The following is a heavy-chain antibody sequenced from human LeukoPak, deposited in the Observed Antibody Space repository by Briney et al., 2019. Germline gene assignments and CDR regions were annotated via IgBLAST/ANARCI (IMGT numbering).Heavy chain of an antibody. J-gene: IGHJ5*02. CDR1: GGSISNYY. CDR2: ISYTGST. D-gene: IGHD1-26*01. Sequence: SETLSRTCTVSGGSISNYYWSWIRQPPGEGLEWIGFISYTGSTNYNPSLKSRVAVSVDTSKNQFSLKVTSVTAADTAVYYCARTIKSGNYYWFDPWGQGTLVTVSS. CDR3: ARTIKSGNYYWFDP. V-gene: IGHV4-59*01.